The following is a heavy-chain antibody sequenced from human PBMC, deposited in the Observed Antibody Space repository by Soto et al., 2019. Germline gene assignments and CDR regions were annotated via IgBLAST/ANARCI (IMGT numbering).Heavy chain of an antibody. CDR1: GYTFIGHY. V-gene: IGHV1-2*02. CDR2: TNPSSGAT. D-gene: IGHD1-7*01. Sequence: QVQLVQSGAEVKKPGASVKVSCKASGYTFIGHYLHWVRQAPGQGLEWLGWTNPSSGATNFAQQFQGRVTMTRDTSISTAYLELSRLSSEDTAVYYCAREAGTTGHYYFGMDVWGQGTTVTVSS. J-gene: IGHJ6*02. CDR3: AREAGTTGHYYFGMDV.